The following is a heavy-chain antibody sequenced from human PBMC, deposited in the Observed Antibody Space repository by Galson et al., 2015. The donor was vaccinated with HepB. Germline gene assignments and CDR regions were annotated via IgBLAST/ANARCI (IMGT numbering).Heavy chain of an antibody. V-gene: IGHV3-30*18. D-gene: IGHD2-2*01. CDR1: GFTFSSYG. CDR2: ISYVGSNK. J-gene: IGHJ6*02. CDR3: AKDHVVVPAAAYYYYYGMDV. Sequence: SLRLSCAASGFTFSSYGMHWVRQAPGKGLEWVAVISYVGSNKYYADSVKGRFTISRDNSKNTLYLQMNSLRAEDTAVYYCAKDHVVVPAAAYYYYYGMDVWGQGTTVTVSS.